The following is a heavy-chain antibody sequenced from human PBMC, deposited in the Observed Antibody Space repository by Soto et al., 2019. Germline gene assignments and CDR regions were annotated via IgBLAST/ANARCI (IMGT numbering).Heavy chain of an antibody. Sequence: QVQLVQSGAEVKKPGASVKVSCKVSGYTLTDLSMHWVRQAPGKGLEWMGGFDPEEGKTVYAQRFQGRPTMTGDTSTDTRYMELHSLTSDDTAVYYCAIKLGYFDYWGQGTLVTVSS. CDR3: AIKLGYFDY. CDR1: GYTLTDLS. CDR2: FDPEEGKT. V-gene: IGHV1-24*01. J-gene: IGHJ4*02. D-gene: IGHD6-6*01.